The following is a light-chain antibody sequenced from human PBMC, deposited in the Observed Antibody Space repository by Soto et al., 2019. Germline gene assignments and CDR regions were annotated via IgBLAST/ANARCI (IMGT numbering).Light chain of an antibody. CDR3: CSYAGSNTHV. CDR2: EAS. V-gene: IGLV2-23*01. J-gene: IGLJ1*01. Sequence: QSALTQPASVSGSPGQSITLSCTGTSSDVGNYNLVSWYQQHPGKAPKLLIYEASKRPSGVSSRFSGSKSGNTASLTISGLQAEDEADYYCCSYAGSNTHVFGTGTKLTVL. CDR1: SSDVGNYNL.